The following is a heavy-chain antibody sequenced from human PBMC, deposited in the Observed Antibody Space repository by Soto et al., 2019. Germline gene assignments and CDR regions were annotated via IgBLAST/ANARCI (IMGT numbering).Heavy chain of an antibody. D-gene: IGHD2-15*01. J-gene: IGHJ3*02. V-gene: IGHV3-66*01. Sequence: EVQLVESGGGLVQPGGSLRLSCTASGFIVSNTYVNWVRQAPGKGLEWVSVISNRGDTHYADSVRGRFSLSRDISDNHLHLQMNNLRVEDTAVYYCAREPRYCRGGSCSITGDAYDIWGQGTMVTVSS. CDR2: ISNRGDT. CDR1: GFIVSNTY. CDR3: AREPRYCRGGSCSITGDAYDI.